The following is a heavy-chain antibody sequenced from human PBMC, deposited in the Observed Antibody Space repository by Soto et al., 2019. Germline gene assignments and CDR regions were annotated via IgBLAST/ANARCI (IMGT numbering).Heavy chain of an antibody. CDR1: GFTFSSYA. Sequence: QVQLVESGGGVVQPGRSLRLSCAASGFTFSSYAMHWVRQAPGKGLEWVAVISYDGSNKYYADSVKGRFTISRDNSKNKLYLQMNSLGAEDTAVYYCARDGPVLRFLEWLLWEQYYFDYWGQGTLVTVSS. V-gene: IGHV3-30-3*01. D-gene: IGHD3-3*01. CDR2: ISYDGSNK. CDR3: ARDGPVLRFLEWLLWEQYYFDY. J-gene: IGHJ4*02.